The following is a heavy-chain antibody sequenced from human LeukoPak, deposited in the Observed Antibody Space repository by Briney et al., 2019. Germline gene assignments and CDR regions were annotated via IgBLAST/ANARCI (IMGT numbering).Heavy chain of an antibody. Sequence: LSLTCTVSGGSISSYYWSWIRQAPGKGLEWVSYISSSGSTIYYADSVKGRFTISRDNAKNSLYLQMNSLRAEDTAVYYCARGWLHVFDYWGQGTLVTVSS. CDR2: ISSSGSTI. V-gene: IGHV3-11*04. CDR3: ARGWLHVFDY. D-gene: IGHD5-24*01. J-gene: IGHJ4*02. CDR1: GGSISSYY.